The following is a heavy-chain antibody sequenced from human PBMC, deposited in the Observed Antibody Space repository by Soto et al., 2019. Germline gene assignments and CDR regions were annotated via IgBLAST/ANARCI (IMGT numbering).Heavy chain of an antibody. CDR1: GFTFSSYG. CDR2: IWYDGSNK. CDR3: ARDLAAAGSLDY. Sequence: QVQLVESGGGVVQPGRSLRLSCAASGFTFSSYGMHWVRQAPGKGLEWVAVIWYDGSNKYYADSVKGRFTISRDNSKNTLYLQMNSLRAEDTAVYYCARDLAAAGSLDYWGQGTLVTVSS. V-gene: IGHV3-33*01. D-gene: IGHD6-13*01. J-gene: IGHJ4*02.